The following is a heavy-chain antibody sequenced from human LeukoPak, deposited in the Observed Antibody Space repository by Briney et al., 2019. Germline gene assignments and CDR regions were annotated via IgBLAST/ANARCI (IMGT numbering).Heavy chain of an antibody. Sequence: GSLRLSCAASGFTFSSYAMSWVRQPPGKGLEWIGEINHSGSTNYNPSLKSRVTISVDTSKNQFSLKLSSVTAADTAVYYCARIGSYGYFLDYWGQGTLVTVSS. CDR3: ARIGSYGYFLDY. D-gene: IGHD5-18*01. V-gene: IGHV4-34*01. CDR2: INHSGST. CDR1: GFTFSSYA. J-gene: IGHJ4*02.